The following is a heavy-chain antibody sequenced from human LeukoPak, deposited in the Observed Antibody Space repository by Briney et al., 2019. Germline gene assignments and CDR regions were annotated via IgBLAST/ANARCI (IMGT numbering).Heavy chain of an antibody. CDR2: IYSGGST. D-gene: IGHD2-2*01. J-gene: IGHJ4*02. CDR1: GFTVSSNY. Sequence: AGGSLRLSCAASGFTVSSNYMSWVRQAPGKGLEWVSVIYSGGSTYYADSVKGRFTISRDNSKNTLYLQMNSLRAEDTAVYYCAKDSERYCSSTSCYPFDYWGQGTLVTVSS. V-gene: IGHV3-66*01. CDR3: AKDSERYCSSTSCYPFDY.